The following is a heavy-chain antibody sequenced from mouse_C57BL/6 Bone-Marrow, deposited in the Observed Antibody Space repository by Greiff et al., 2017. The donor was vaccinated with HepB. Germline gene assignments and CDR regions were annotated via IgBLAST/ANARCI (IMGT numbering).Heavy chain of an antibody. Sequence: EVNLVESGGGLVQPGGSLKLSCAASGFTFSDYYMYWVRQTPEKRLEWVAYISNGGGSTYYPDTVKGRFTISRDNAKNTLYLQMSRLKSEDTAMYYCARQSIVTPLDYWGQGTTLTVSS. V-gene: IGHV5-12*01. CDR1: GFTFSDYY. D-gene: IGHD2-5*01. CDR2: ISNGGGST. J-gene: IGHJ2*01. CDR3: ARQSIVTPLDY.